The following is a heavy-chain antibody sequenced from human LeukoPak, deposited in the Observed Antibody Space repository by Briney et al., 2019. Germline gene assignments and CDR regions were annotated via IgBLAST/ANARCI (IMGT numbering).Heavy chain of an antibody. CDR1: GFSFSNYA. J-gene: IGHJ6*02. V-gene: IGHV3-30*18. D-gene: IGHD3-10*01. CDR3: AKEEGPYGSGSRYMNGMDV. Sequence: GGSLRLSCAASGFSFSNYAMHWVRQAPGRGLEWVAIISYDGSNKYYGDSVKGRCTISRDNSKNTLYLENKSLRAEDTAVYFCAKEEGPYGSGSRYMNGMDVWGQGTTVTVSS. CDR2: ISYDGSNK.